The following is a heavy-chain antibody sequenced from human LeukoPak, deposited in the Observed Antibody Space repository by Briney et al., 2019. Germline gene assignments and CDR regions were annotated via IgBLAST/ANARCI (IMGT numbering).Heavy chain of an antibody. CDR1: GYTFTSYS. CDR3: ARASYCSGGSCYSDY. CDR2: ISAYNGNT. Sequence: ASVKVSFKASGYTFTSYSISWVRQAPGRGLEWMGWISAYNGNTIYAQKVKGRVTMTTDTSTSTAYMELRSLKSGDTAVYYCARASYCSGGSCYSDYWGQGTLVTVSS. V-gene: IGHV1-18*01. J-gene: IGHJ4*02. D-gene: IGHD2-15*01.